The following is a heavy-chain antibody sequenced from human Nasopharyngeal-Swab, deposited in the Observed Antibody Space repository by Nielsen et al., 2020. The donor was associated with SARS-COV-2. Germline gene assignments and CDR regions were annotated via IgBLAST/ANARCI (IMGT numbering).Heavy chain of an antibody. D-gene: IGHD7-27*01. V-gene: IGHV3-23*01. CDR1: GFTFSTA. CDR3: AREYGTNWQHHFDY. Sequence: GESLKISCAASGFTFSTAMSWVRQAPGKGLECVSGIGGSGVKIYYAESVKGRFTISRDNSKNTLYLQMNSLRAEDTAVYYCAREYGTNWQHHFDYWGQGIPVTASS. CDR2: IGGSGVKI. J-gene: IGHJ4*02.